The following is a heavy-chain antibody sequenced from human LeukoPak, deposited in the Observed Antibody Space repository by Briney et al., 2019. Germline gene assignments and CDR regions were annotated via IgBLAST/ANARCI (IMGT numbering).Heavy chain of an antibody. CDR2: INAANGNT. D-gene: IGHD6-19*01. V-gene: IGHV1-3*01. CDR3: ARGAPIRVAVAATFDP. Sequence: ASVKVSCTTSGFTFTTYTMHWVRQAPGQRLEWMGWINAANGNTQYSQKFQGRVTITRGTSASTAYMELSSLRSEDTAVYYCARGAPIRVAVAATFDPWGQGTLVTVPS. CDR1: GFTFTTYT. J-gene: IGHJ5*02.